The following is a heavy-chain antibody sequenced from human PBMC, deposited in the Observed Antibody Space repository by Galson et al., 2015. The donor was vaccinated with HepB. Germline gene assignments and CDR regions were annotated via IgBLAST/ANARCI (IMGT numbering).Heavy chain of an antibody. J-gene: IGHJ3*02. V-gene: IGHV3-30*04. CDR2: ISYDGSNK. CDR3: ASLITMVRGTAFDI. Sequence: SLRLSCAASGFTFSSYAMHWVRQAPGKGLEWVAVISYDGSNKYYADSVKGRFTISRDNSKNTLYLQMNSLRAEDTAVYYCASLITMVRGTAFDIWGQGTMVTVSS. CDR1: GFTFSSYA. D-gene: IGHD3-10*01.